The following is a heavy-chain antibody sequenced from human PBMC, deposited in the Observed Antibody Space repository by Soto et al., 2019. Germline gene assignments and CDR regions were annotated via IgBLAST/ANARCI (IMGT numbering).Heavy chain of an antibody. V-gene: IGHV1-69*12. J-gene: IGHJ3*02. D-gene: IGHD3-22*01. CDR1: GGTFSSYA. CDR2: IIPIFGTA. Sequence: QVQLVQSGAEVKKPGSSVKVSCKASGGTFSSYAISWVRQAPGQGLEWMGGIIPIFGTANYAQKFQGRVTITADESTSTAYMELSRLRSEDTAVYYCARALTYYYDSSGVDDAFDIWGQGTMVTVSS. CDR3: ARALTYYYDSSGVDDAFDI.